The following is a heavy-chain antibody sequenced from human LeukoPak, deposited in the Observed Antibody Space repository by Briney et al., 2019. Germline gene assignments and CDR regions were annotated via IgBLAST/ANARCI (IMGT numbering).Heavy chain of an antibody. CDR1: GGSVSSISSY. Sequence: SETLSLTCTVSGGSVSSISSYWTWIRQLPGQGLEWLGYIYYTGTTNYNPSLKSRVTISVDTSKNQFSLKLSSVTAAVTAVYYCARVRYSSGWYDLNFDYWGQGTLVTVSS. CDR3: ARVRYSSGWYDLNFDY. J-gene: IGHJ4*02. CDR2: IYYTGTT. V-gene: IGHV4-61*01. D-gene: IGHD6-19*01.